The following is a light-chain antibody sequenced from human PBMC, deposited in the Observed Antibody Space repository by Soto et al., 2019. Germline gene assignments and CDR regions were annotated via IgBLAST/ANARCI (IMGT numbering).Light chain of an antibody. CDR3: QQSYTTPPWT. CDR2: DAS. CDR1: QSISSY. V-gene: IGKV1-39*01. J-gene: IGKJ1*01. Sequence: DIQMTQSPSSLSASVGDRVTITCRASQSISSYLNWYQQKPGKAPKVLIYDASSLQSGVPSRFSGSGSGTDFTLTISSLQPEDFATYYCQQSYTTPPWTFGQGTKVDIK.